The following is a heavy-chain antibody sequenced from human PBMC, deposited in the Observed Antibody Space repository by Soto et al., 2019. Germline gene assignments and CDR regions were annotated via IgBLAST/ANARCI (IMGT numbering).Heavy chain of an antibody. V-gene: IGHV4-34*01. Sequence: SETLSLTCAVYGGSFSGYYWSWIRQPPGKGLEWIGEINHSGSTNYNPSLKSRVTISVDTSKNQFSLKLSSVTAADTAVYYCARGRGYCSSTSCYGVRWHDYFDYWGQGTLVTVSS. D-gene: IGHD2-2*01. CDR2: INHSGST. CDR3: ARGRGYCSSTSCYGVRWHDYFDY. J-gene: IGHJ4*02. CDR1: GGSFSGYY.